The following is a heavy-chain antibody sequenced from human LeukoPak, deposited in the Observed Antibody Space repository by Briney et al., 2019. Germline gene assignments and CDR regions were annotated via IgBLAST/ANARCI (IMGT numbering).Heavy chain of an antibody. V-gene: IGHV3-74*01. CDR3: ARETRETGRGDHQTDAFDI. CDR2: INRDASRP. CDR1: GFTFSDYW. D-gene: IGHD2-21*01. Sequence: GGSLRLSCAASGFTFSDYWMHWVRQAPGEGLVWVSRINRDASRPSYADSVMGRFTISRDNAKNTLYLQMNSLRADDTALYYCARETRETGRGDHQTDAFDIWGQGTMVSVSS. J-gene: IGHJ3*02.